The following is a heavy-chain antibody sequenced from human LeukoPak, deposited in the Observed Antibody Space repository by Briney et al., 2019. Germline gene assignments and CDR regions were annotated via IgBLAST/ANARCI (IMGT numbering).Heavy chain of an antibody. CDR1: GYSISSGYY. Sequence: PSETLSLTCTVSGYSISSGYYWGWIRQPPGKGLEWIGSIYHSGSTYYNPSLKSRVTISVDTSKNQFSLKLSSVTAADTAVYYCASFSSSWDTDYWGQGTLVTVSS. V-gene: IGHV4-38-2*02. D-gene: IGHD6-13*01. CDR3: ASFSSSWDTDY. CDR2: IYHSGST. J-gene: IGHJ4*02.